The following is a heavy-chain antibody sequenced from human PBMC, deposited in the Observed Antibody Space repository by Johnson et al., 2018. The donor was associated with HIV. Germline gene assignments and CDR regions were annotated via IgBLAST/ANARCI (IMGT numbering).Heavy chain of an antibody. D-gene: IGHD4-17*01. CDR1: GFTFSSYA. Sequence: QVQLVESGGGVVQPGRSLRLSCSASGFTFSSYAIHWVRQAPAKGLEWVSLIYSGGITYSADSVKGRFTISRDNSKNTLYLQMNSLRAEDTAVYYCAREATVTLLHQWAFDIWGQGTIVTVSS. V-gene: IGHV3-NL1*01. CDR3: AREATVTLLHQWAFDI. J-gene: IGHJ3*02. CDR2: IYSGGIT.